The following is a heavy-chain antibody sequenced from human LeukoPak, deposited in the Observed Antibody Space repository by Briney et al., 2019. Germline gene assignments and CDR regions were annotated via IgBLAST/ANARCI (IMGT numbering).Heavy chain of an antibody. CDR1: GFTFSSYA. D-gene: IGHD2-2*01. Sequence: GGSLRLSCAASGFTFSSYAMHWVRQAPGKGLEWVAVISYDGSNKYYADSVKGRFTISRDNSKNTLYLQMNSLRAEGTAVYYCARYCSSTSCYGAFDIWGQGTMVTVSS. CDR3: ARYCSSTSCYGAFDI. J-gene: IGHJ3*02. CDR2: ISYDGSNK. V-gene: IGHV3-30-3*01.